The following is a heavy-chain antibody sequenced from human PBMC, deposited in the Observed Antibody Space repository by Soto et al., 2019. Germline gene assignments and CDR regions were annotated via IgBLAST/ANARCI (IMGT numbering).Heavy chain of an antibody. J-gene: IGHJ5*02. CDR2: IIPLFGTT. D-gene: IGHD6-13*01. CDR1: GGTFSSYA. Sequence: GASVKVSCKASGGTFSSYAISWVRQAPGRGLEWMGGIIPLFGTTIYAQKFRGRVTVTADESTSTVYMEVRSLRFEDTAVYYCARAHGSSWYNWFDPWGQGTLVTVSS. V-gene: IGHV1-69*13. CDR3: ARAHGSSWYNWFDP.